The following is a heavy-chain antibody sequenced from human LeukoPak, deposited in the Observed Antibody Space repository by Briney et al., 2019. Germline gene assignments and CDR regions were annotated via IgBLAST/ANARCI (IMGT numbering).Heavy chain of an antibody. Sequence: PSETLSLTCTVSGGSISSSSYYWGWIRQPPGKGLEWIGSIYYSGSTYYNPSLKSRVTISVDTSKNQFSLKLSSVTAADTAVYYCARRRLAVAPNWFDPWGQGTLVTVSS. J-gene: IGHJ5*02. CDR2: IYYSGST. D-gene: IGHD6-19*01. V-gene: IGHV4-39*01. CDR3: ARRRLAVAPNWFDP. CDR1: GGSISSSSYY.